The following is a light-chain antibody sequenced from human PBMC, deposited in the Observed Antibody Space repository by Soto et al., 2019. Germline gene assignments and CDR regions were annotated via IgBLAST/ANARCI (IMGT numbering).Light chain of an antibody. CDR2: GAS. Sequence: EIVMTQSPATLSVSPGERATLSCRASQSVTGNLAWYQQKPGQAPRLLIYGASTRATGIPARFNGSGSGTEFTLTISSLQSADFAVYYCQQYNDWPPAFGQGTRLEIK. CDR1: QSVTGN. V-gene: IGKV3-15*01. CDR3: QQYNDWPPA. J-gene: IGKJ5*01.